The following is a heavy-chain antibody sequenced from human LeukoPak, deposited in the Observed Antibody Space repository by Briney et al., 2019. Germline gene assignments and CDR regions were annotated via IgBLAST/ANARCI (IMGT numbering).Heavy chain of an antibody. J-gene: IGHJ4*02. Sequence: ARSLKLSCAASGFAFSSYTMHWVRQAPGKGLEWVAIISNDETKKFYADSVKGRFTNSRDNSKNTLHLQMNSLRLEDTAVYYCARGVVMVADIDYWGQGTLVTVSS. V-gene: IGHV3-30*04. CDR3: ARGVVMVADIDY. CDR2: ISNDETKK. CDR1: GFAFSSYT. D-gene: IGHD2-15*01.